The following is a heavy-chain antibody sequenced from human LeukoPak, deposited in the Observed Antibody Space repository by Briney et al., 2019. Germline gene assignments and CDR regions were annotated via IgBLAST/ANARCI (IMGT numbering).Heavy chain of an antibody. D-gene: IGHD2-2*01. J-gene: IGHJ3*02. CDR2: IIEKGNA. CDR3: ARGKDIVVVDAFDI. V-gene: IGHV4-34*01. Sequence: SETLSLTCALYGGSFSSYSWSWTWIRQTPEKGLEWIGEIIEKGNANYNPSLKSRVTISVDTSKNQFSLKLSSVTAADTAVYYCARGKDIVVVDAFDIWGQGTMVTVSS. CDR1: GGSFSSYS.